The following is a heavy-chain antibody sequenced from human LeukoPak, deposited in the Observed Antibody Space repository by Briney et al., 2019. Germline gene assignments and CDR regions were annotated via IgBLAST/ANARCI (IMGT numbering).Heavy chain of an antibody. CDR3: AKAWDIVVVPAALSFDF. V-gene: IGHV3-23*01. Sequence: GGSLRLSCAASGSTFSSYAMSWVRQAPGKGLEWVSAISGRGGSTYYADSVKGRFTISRDNSKNTLYLQINSLRAEDTAVYYCAKAWDIVVVPAALSFDFWGQGTLVTVSS. CDR1: GSTFSSYA. J-gene: IGHJ4*02. D-gene: IGHD2-2*01. CDR2: ISGRGGST.